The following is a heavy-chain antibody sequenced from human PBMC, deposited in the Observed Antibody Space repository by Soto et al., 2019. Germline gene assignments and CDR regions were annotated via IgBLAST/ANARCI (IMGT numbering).Heavy chain of an antibody. V-gene: IGHV3-30*18. Sequence: QVQLVESGGGVVQPGRSLRLSCAASGFTFRTYGMHWVRQAPGKGLEWVAVISHDGSNKYYADSVKGRFTSSRDNSKNTLYLQMNSRRAEDPAVYYCAKGFGLYSGYDVRDCYGMDVWGQGTTVSVSS. CDR2: ISHDGSNK. CDR1: GFTFRTYG. J-gene: IGHJ6*02. CDR3: AKGFGLYSGYDVRDCYGMDV. D-gene: IGHD5-12*01.